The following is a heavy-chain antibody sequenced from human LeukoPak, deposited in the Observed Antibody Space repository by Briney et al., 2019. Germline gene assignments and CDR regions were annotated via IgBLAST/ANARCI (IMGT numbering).Heavy chain of an antibody. Sequence: GGSLRLSCAASGFTFSNHAIYWVRQAPGEGLEWVAIISYDGSSAYYADSVKGRFTISRDNAKNTLYLQMNSLRDEDTAVYYCARDSSDTSSWPYYCDYWGQGTLVTVSS. CDR2: ISYDGSSA. D-gene: IGHD6-13*01. V-gene: IGHV3-30-3*01. CDR1: GFTFSNHA. J-gene: IGHJ4*02. CDR3: ARDSSDTSSWPYYCDY.